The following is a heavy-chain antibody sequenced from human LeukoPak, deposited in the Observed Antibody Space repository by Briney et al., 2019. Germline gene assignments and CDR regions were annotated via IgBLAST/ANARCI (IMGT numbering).Heavy chain of an antibody. CDR2: IIPIFGTA. CDR3: ARDRGSSQWLATFDY. D-gene: IGHD6-19*01. Sequence: GASVKVYCKASGGTFSSYAISWVRQAPGQGLEWMGGIIPIFGTANYAQKFQGRVTITADESTSTAYMELSSLRSEDTAVYYCARDRGSSQWLATFDYWGQGTLVTVSS. CDR1: GGTFSSYA. J-gene: IGHJ4*02. V-gene: IGHV1-69*13.